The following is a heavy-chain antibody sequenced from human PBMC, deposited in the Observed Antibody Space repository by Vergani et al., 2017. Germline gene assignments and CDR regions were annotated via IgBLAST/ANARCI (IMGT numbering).Heavy chain of an antibody. D-gene: IGHD3-10*01. V-gene: IGHV4-61*02. CDR2: IYTSGST. J-gene: IGHJ6*02. CDR3: ARQSYYYGSVSYYTPYGMDV. Sequence: QVQLQESGPGLVKPSQTLSLTCTVSGSSISSGSYYWSWIRQPAGKGLEWIGRIYTSGSTNYNPSLKSRVTISVDTSKNQFSLKLSSVTAADTAVYYCARQSYYYGSVSYYTPYGMDVWGQGTTVTVSS. CDR1: GSSISSGSYY.